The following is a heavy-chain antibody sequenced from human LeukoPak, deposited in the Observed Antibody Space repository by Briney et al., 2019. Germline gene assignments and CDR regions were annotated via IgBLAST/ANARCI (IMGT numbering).Heavy chain of an antibody. Sequence: GGSLRLSCAAAGFTFSRYSMNWDRQAPGKGLEWVASIRNTSTFIYSADSVKGRFTISRDTAKNSLFLQMNSLRAEDTAIYYCARDYFDTRDHHQTYYHYSMDVWGKRTTVTVSS. CDR2: IRNTSTFI. D-gene: IGHD3-22*01. CDR3: ARDYFDTRDHHQTYYHYSMDV. CDR1: GFTFSRYS. V-gene: IGHV3-21*01. J-gene: IGHJ6*03.